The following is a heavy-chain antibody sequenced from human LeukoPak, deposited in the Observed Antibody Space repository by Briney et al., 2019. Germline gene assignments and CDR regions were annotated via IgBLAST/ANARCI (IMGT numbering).Heavy chain of an antibody. CDR1: GFTFDNYA. J-gene: IGHJ3*02. D-gene: IGHD3-16*01. V-gene: IGHV3-9*01. CDR3: AKGTTFDAFDM. CDR2: ISWNTGNI. Sequence: GGSLRLTCAAAGFTFDNYAMHWVRQAPGKGLEWVSRISWNTGNIDYADSVKGRFTISRDNAKNSLYLQMNSLRAEDTALYYCAKGTTFDAFDMWGQGTMVTVSS.